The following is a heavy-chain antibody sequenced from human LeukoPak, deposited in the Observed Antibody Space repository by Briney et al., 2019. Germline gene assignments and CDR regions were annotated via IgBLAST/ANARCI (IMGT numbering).Heavy chain of an antibody. CDR3: ARSQLTYYYYYGMDV. CDR2: ISAYNGNT. CDR1: THTFTSYG. Sequence: ASVKVSCKASTHTFTSYGITWVRQAPGQGLAWMGWISAYNGNTNYAQKLQGRVTMTTDTSTSTAYMELRSLRSDDTAVYYCARSQLTYYYYYGMDVWGQGTTVTVSS. J-gene: IGHJ6*02. D-gene: IGHD1-1*01. V-gene: IGHV1-18*01.